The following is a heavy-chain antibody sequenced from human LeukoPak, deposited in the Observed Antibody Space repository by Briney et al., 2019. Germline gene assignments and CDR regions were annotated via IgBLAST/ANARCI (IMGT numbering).Heavy chain of an antibody. J-gene: IGHJ6*02. D-gene: IGHD3-16*01. CDR2: IYHSGST. V-gene: IGHV4-30-2*01. CDR1: GGSISSGGYS. CDR3: ARGDGDYGMDV. Sequence: PSQTLSLTCAVSGGSISSGGYSWSWIRQPPGKGLEWIGCIYHSGSTYYNPSLKSRVTISVDRSKNQFSLNLSSVTAADTAVYYCARGDGDYGMDVWGQGTTVTVSS.